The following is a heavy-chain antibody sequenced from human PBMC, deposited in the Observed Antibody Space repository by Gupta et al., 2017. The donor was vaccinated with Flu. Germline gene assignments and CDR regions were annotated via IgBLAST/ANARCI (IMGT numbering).Heavy chain of an antibody. J-gene: IGHJ3*02. Sequence: ISSSSYYWGWIRQPPGKGLEWIGSMYYSGSNYDNPTLKSRVTISVDTSKKEFSLKLRSVKXAXTAVYYXARRGGGKNALAIGGQGTMVTVCS. D-gene: IGHD3-16*01. CDR2: MYYSGSN. V-gene: IGHV4-39*01. CDR1: ISSSSYY. CDR3: ARRGGGKNALAI.